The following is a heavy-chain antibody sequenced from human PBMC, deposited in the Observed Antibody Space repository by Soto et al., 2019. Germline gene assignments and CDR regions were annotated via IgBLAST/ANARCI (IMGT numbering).Heavy chain of an antibody. D-gene: IGHD3-22*01. CDR2: INIYSGDA. Sequence: ASVKVSCKASGGTFSSYAISWVRQAPGQGLEWMGWINIYSGDANYAQSFQDRVTMTRDTSTNTVYMEMRTLRSDDTAVYYCARALYYYDNSGLAYWGQGTLVTVSS. J-gene: IGHJ4*02. CDR3: ARALYYYDNSGLAY. V-gene: IGHV1-18*01. CDR1: GGTFSSYA.